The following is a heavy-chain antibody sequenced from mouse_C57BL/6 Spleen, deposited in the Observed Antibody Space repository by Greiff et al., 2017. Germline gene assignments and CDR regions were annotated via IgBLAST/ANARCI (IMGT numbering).Heavy chain of an antibody. D-gene: IGHD2-4*01. CDR2: INPSSGYT. CDR3: GGITTGRGFAY. V-gene: IGHV1-4*01. CDR1: GYTFTSYT. J-gene: IGHJ3*01. Sequence: QVQLQQSGAELARPGASVKMSCKASGYTFTSYTMHWVKQRPGQGLEWIGYINPSSGYTKYNQKFKDKATLTADKSSSTAYMQLSSLTSEESAVYYCGGITTGRGFAYWGQGTLVTVSA.